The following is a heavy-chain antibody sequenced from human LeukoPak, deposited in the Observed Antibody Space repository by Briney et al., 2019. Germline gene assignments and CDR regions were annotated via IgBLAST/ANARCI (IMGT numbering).Heavy chain of an antibody. J-gene: IGHJ4*02. CDR3: ASFIAAAGTIRPQDY. V-gene: IGHV4-34*01. D-gene: IGHD6-13*01. CDR2: INHSGST. CDR1: GGSFSGYY. Sequence: SETLSLTCAVYGGSFSGYYWSWIRQPPGKGLEWIGEINHSGSTNYNPSLKSRVTISVDTSKNQFSLKLSSVTAADTAVYYCASFIAAAGTIRPQDYWGQGTLVTVSS.